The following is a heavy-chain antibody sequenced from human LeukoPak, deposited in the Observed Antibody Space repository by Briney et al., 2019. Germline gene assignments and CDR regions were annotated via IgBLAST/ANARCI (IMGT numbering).Heavy chain of an antibody. CDR1: GFTVITND. Sequence: GGCLRLSCAASGFTVITNDMTWVRQAPGKGLEWVSVLYSDGNTKYADPVQGRFTISRDNSKNTLYLEMNSLSPDDTAVYYCARGVEPLAANTLAYCGQGTLVSVSS. CDR3: ARGVEPLAANTLAY. J-gene: IGHJ4*02. V-gene: IGHV3-53*01. D-gene: IGHD1-14*01. CDR2: LYSDGNT.